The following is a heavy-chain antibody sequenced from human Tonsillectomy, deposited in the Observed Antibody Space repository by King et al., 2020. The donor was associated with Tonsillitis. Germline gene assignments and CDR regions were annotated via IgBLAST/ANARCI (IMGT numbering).Heavy chain of an antibody. D-gene: IGHD2-21*01. Sequence: VQLVESGAEVKKPGSSVKVSCKASGDTFTSFALSWVRQAPGQGLEWMGGIIPIFGTTKYAQKFQGRVTIIADESTSTAFMELSSLRSEDTAVYYCARGGYCRNGECYPGYYHYYYMDVWGTGTTVTVSS. V-gene: IGHV1-69*01. J-gene: IGHJ6*03. CDR1: GDTFTSFA. CDR2: IIPIFGTT. CDR3: ARGGYCRNGECYPGYYHYYYMDV.